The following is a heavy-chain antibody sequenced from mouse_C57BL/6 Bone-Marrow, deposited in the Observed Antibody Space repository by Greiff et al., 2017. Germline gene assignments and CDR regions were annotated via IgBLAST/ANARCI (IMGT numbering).Heavy chain of an antibody. CDR2: FHPYNDDT. D-gene: IGHD5-1*01. V-gene: IGHV1-47*01. CDR3: ARSSTFFYYFDY. Sequence: QVQLKQSGAELVKPGASVKMSCKASGYTFTTYPIEWMKQTHGKSLEWIGNFHPYNDDTKYPEKFKGKVTLTVEKSSNTVYLELSRLTSDDSAVYYCARSSTFFYYFDYWGKGTTLTVSS. CDR1: GYTFTTYP. J-gene: IGHJ2*01.